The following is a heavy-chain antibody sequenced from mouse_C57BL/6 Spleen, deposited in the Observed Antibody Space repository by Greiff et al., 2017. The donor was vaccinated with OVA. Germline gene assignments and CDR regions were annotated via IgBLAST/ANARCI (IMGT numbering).Heavy chain of an antibody. J-gene: IGHJ2*01. CDR1: GFTFSSYG. V-gene: IGHV5-6*01. CDR3: ARQGVTGTDYFDD. Sequence: EVQLKESGGDLVKPGGSLKLSCAASGFTFSSYGMSWVRQTPDKRLEWVATISSGGGYTYYPDSVKGRFTISRDNATNTLYRQMSSLKSEDTAMYYCARQGVTGTDYFDDWGQGTTLTVSS. CDR2: ISSGGGYT. D-gene: IGHD4-1*01.